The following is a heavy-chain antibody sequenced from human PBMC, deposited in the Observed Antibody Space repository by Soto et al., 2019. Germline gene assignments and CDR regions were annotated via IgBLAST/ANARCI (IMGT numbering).Heavy chain of an antibody. D-gene: IGHD2-8*01. Sequence: SETLSLTCTVSGGSVSSGNFYWGWIRQPPGKGLEWIGSLYHFGSTNYNLSLRSRATITVDSSKNQFSLSLRSVTAADTATYYCARGEYCGNGVCNHSFCFAYWGPGTQVTVSS. J-gene: IGHJ4*02. CDR3: ARGEYCGNGVCNHSFCFAY. CDR2: LYHFGST. CDR1: GGSVSSGNFY. V-gene: IGHV4-61*01.